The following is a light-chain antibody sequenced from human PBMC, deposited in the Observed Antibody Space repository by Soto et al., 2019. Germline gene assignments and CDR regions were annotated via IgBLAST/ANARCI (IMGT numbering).Light chain of an antibody. CDR1: SFNIAAGYG. J-gene: IGLJ2*01. CDR3: QSYDSSLSGVL. V-gene: IGLV1-40*01. Sequence: QSVLTQPPSVSGAPGQRVTISCNGTSFNIAAGYGVHWYQLLPGTAPKLLIYGDNNRPSGVPDRFSGSKSGTSASLAITGLQAEDEADYYCQSYDSSLSGVLFGGGTKVTVL. CDR2: GDN.